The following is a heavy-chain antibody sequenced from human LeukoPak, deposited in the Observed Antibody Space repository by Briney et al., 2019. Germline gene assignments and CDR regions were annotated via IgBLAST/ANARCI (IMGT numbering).Heavy chain of an antibody. V-gene: IGHV4-59*01. D-gene: IGHD5-12*01. CDR3: ARGRGYSGLNYFDY. Sequence: SETLSLTCTVSGGSISSYYWSWIRQPPGKGLEWIGYIYYSGSTNYNPSLKSRVTIPVDTSKKQFSLKLSSVTAADTAVYYCARGRGYSGLNYFDYWGQGTLVTVSS. J-gene: IGHJ4*02. CDR2: IYYSGST. CDR1: GGSISSYY.